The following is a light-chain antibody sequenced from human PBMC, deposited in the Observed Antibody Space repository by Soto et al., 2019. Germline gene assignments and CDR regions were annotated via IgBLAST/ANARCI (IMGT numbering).Light chain of an antibody. CDR2: AAS. CDR3: KQLNSWT. J-gene: IGKJ1*01. CDR1: QGISSY. V-gene: IGKV1-9*01. Sequence: DIQLTQSPSFLSASVGDRVTITCRASQGISSYLAWSQQKLGKAPKPLIYAASTLQSGVPSRFSGSGSGTQFTLTIRSLQPEEFATYYCKQLNSWTFGQGTKVEIK.